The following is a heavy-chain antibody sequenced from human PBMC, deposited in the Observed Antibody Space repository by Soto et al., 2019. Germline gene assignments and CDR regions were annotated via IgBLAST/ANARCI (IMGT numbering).Heavy chain of an antibody. J-gene: IGHJ4*02. Sequence: EVQLLESGGGLVQPGGSLRLSCAASGFTFSNYAMTWVRQAPGKGLEWVSVINGSGGGTYFVDSVKGRFTISRDNSKKTVYLQMNSLRAEDTAVYYCAKRPLTAAGFDYWGQGTLVTVSS. D-gene: IGHD6-13*01. CDR2: INGSGGGT. CDR1: GFTFSNYA. V-gene: IGHV3-23*01. CDR3: AKRPLTAAGFDY.